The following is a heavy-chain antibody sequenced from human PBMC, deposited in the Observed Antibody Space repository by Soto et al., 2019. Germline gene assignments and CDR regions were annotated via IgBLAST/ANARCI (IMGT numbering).Heavy chain of an antibody. CDR2: IYYSGST. D-gene: IGHD3-10*01. J-gene: IGHJ4*02. V-gene: IGHV4-39*01. Sequence: SETLSLTCTVSGGSISGSSYYWGWIRQPPGKRLEWIGSIYYSGSTYYKPSLKSRVTISVDTSKNQFSLKLSSVTAADTAVYYCSRQYYYGSGSYYRLYYFDYWGQGTLVTVSS. CDR3: SRQYYYGSGSYYRLYYFDY. CDR1: GGSISGSSYY.